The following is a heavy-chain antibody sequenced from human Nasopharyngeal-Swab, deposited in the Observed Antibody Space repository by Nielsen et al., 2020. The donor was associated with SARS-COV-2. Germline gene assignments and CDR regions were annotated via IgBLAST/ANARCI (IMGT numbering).Heavy chain of an antibody. Sequence: SETLSLICAVYGGSFSGYYWSWIRQPPGKGLEWIGEINHSGSTNYNPPLKSRVTISVDTSKNQFSLKLSSVTAADTAMYYCARGLLYSSSSPPYYYYYYMDVWGKGTTVTVSS. CDR2: INHSGST. CDR1: GGSFSGYY. D-gene: IGHD6-13*01. CDR3: ARGLLYSSSSPPYYYYYYMDV. V-gene: IGHV4-34*01. J-gene: IGHJ6*03.